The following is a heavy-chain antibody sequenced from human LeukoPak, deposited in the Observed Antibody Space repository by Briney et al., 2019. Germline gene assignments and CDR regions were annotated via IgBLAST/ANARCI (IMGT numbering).Heavy chain of an antibody. CDR3: ARETIFGVVKNYYYYYMDV. CDR1: GGSISSYY. J-gene: IGHJ6*03. V-gene: IGHV4-4*07. CDR2: IYTSGST. Sequence: PSGTLSLTCTVSGGSISSYYWSWIRQPAGKGLEWIGRIYTSGSTNYNPSLKSRVTMSVDTSKNQFSLKLSSVTAADTAVYYCARETIFGVVKNYYYYYMDVWGKGTTVTVSS. D-gene: IGHD3-3*01.